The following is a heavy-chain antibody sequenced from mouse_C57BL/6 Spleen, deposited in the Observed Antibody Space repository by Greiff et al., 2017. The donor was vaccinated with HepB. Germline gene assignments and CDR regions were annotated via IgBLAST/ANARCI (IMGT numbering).Heavy chain of an antibody. J-gene: IGHJ2*01. CDR1: GYTFTDYE. CDR3: TRRDGDY. CDR2: IDPETGGT. V-gene: IGHV1-15*01. Sequence: VQLQQSGAELVRPGASVRLSCKASGYTFTDYEMHWVKQTPVHGLEWIGAIDPETGGTAYNQKFKGKAILTADKSSSTAYMELRSLTSEDSAVYYCTRRDGDYWGQGTTLTVSS. D-gene: IGHD2-3*01.